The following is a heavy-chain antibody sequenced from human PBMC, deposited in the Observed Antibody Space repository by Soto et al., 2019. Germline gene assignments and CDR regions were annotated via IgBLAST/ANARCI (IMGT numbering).Heavy chain of an antibody. CDR2: INSDGSST. Sequence: GGSLRLSCAASGFTFSSYWMHWVRQAPGKGLVWVSRINSDGSSTSYADSVKGRFTISRDNAKNTLYLQMNSLRAEDTAVYYCARSAARSSYFDYWGQGTLVTVSS. CDR1: GFTFSSYW. V-gene: IGHV3-74*01. CDR3: ARSAARSSYFDY. J-gene: IGHJ4*02. D-gene: IGHD6-6*01.